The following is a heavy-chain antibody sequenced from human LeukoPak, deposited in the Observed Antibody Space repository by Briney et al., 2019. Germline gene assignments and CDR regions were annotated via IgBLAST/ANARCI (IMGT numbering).Heavy chain of an antibody. Sequence: ASVKVSCKASGGTFSSYAISWVRQAPGQGLEWMGGIIPIFGTANYAQKFQGRVTITTDESTSTAYMELSSLRSEDTAVYYCARDHAAALGRAFDIWGQGTMVTVSS. CDR1: GGTFSSYA. D-gene: IGHD6-13*01. CDR3: ARDHAAALGRAFDI. V-gene: IGHV1-69*05. CDR2: IIPIFGTA. J-gene: IGHJ3*02.